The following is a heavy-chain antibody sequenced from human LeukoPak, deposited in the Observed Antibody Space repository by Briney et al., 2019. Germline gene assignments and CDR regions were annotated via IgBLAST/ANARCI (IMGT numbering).Heavy chain of an antibody. CDR1: GYTSTGYY. V-gene: IGHV1-2*02. J-gene: IGHJ4*02. Sequence: ASVKVSCKASGYTSTGYYMHWVRQAPGQGLEWMGWINPSSGGTNYVQKFQGRVTMTRDTSISTAYMELSRLRSDDTAVYYCARTENYYGSGSYFPFDYWGQGTLVTVSS. D-gene: IGHD3-10*01. CDR3: ARTENYYGSGSYFPFDY. CDR2: INPSSGGT.